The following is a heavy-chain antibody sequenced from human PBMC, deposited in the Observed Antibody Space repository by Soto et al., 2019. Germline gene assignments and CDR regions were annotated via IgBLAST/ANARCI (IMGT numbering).Heavy chain of an antibody. CDR2: ISAYNGNT. CDR3: ARVPIWSNYLPHDAFDI. CDR1: GYTFTSYG. V-gene: IGHV1-18*01. J-gene: IGHJ3*02. D-gene: IGHD3-3*01. Sequence: ASVKVSCKASGYTFTSYGISWVRQAPGQGLEWMGWISAYNGNTNYAQKLQGRVTMTTDTSTSTAYMELRSLRSDDTAVYYCARVPIWSNYLPHDAFDIWGQGTMVTVSS.